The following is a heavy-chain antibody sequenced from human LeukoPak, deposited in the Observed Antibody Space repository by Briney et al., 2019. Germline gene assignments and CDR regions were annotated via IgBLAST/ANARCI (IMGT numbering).Heavy chain of an antibody. CDR2: IYYSGST. D-gene: IGHD2-2*03. CDR3: ARHGSTDYFDY. Sequence: PSETLSLTCAVSGGYISSSTSYWGWILQPPGKGLEWLGRIYYSGSTFYNPSLKSRVTISVDTYNNQFSLRLSSVTAADTAVYYCARHGSTDYFDYWGQGTLVTVSS. V-gene: IGHV4-39*01. J-gene: IGHJ4*02. CDR1: GGYISSSTSY.